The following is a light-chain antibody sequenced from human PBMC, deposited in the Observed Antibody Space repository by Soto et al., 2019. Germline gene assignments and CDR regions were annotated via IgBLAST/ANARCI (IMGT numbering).Light chain of an antibody. J-gene: IGKJ1*01. CDR1: QSVTSNF. Sequence: EIVLTQSPGTLSLSPGERATLSCRASQSVTSNFLAWYRQKPGQAPRLLIYGASSRATGIPDRFSGSGSGTEFTLTISSLQPDDFATYYCQHYNSYSEAFGQGTKVDIK. CDR3: QHYNSYSEA. V-gene: IGKV3-20*01. CDR2: GAS.